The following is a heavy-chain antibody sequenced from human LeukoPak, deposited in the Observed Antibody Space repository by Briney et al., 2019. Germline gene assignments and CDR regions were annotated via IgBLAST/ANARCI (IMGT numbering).Heavy chain of an antibody. CDR1: VFPHCSFA. Sequence: GRTLRLSCAASVFPHCSFAMSWAPQAPGKGLEGGSIISGSAGSTYYADSVKGRFTISRDNSKNTLSLQMNSLRAEDTALYYCAKDTATVTTLGYFDYWGQGTLVTVSS. CDR3: AKDTATVTTLGYFDY. D-gene: IGHD4-17*01. CDR2: ISGSAGST. J-gene: IGHJ4*02. V-gene: IGHV3-23*01.